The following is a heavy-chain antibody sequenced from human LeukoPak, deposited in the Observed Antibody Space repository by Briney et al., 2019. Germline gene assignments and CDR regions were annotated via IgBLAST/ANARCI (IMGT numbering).Heavy chain of an antibody. CDR3: ARQHDSGWAGFGY. V-gene: IGHV4-59*08. Sequence: SETLSPTCTVSGGSISSYSWNWVRHPPGKGLEWIGYIYYSGSTNYNPSLKSRVTISVDTSKGHFSLNLRSVTAADTAIYYCARQHDSGWAGFGYWGLGTLVTVSS. CDR1: GGSISSYS. D-gene: IGHD6-19*01. CDR2: IYYSGST. J-gene: IGHJ4*02.